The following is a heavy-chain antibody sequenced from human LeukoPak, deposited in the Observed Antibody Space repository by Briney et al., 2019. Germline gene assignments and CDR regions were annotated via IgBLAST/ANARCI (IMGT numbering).Heavy chain of an antibody. J-gene: IGHJ4*02. D-gene: IGHD1-26*01. CDR1: GGTFSSYA. Sequence: SVKVSCKASGGTFSSYAISWVRQAPGQGLEWMGRIIPILGIANYAQKFQGRVTITADKSTSTAYMELSSLRSEDTAVYYCATDLHYLSPIPGPRGNYWGQGTLVTVSS. CDR3: ATDLHYLSPIPGPRGNY. CDR2: IIPILGIA. V-gene: IGHV1-69*04.